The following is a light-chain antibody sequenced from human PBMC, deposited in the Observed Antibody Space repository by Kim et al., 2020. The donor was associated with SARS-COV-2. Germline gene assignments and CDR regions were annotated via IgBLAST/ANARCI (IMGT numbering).Light chain of an antibody. CDR1: TANIGPGYG. V-gene: IGLV1-40*01. CDR2: GNS. Sequence: HSVTISYTGSTANIGPGYGVPWYQQLPGPAPKLLIYGNSNRPSGVPDRFSGSKSGTSASLAITGLQAEDEADYYCQSYDSSLSGSVFGGGTQLTVL. CDR3: QSYDSSLSGSV. J-gene: IGLJ2*01.